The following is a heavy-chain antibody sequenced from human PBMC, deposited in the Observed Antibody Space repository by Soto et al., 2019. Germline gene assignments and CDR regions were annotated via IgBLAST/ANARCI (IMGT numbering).Heavy chain of an antibody. V-gene: IGHV1-69*04. Sequence: ASVKVSCKASGGTFSSYAISWVRRAPGQGLAWMGRIIPILGTAKYAQKFQGRVTITADKSTSTAYMELSSLRSEDTAVYYCARDYDFWSGYGPNGMDVWGQGTTVTVSS. CDR1: GGTFSSYA. D-gene: IGHD3-3*01. J-gene: IGHJ6*02. CDR2: IIPILGTA. CDR3: ARDYDFWSGYGPNGMDV.